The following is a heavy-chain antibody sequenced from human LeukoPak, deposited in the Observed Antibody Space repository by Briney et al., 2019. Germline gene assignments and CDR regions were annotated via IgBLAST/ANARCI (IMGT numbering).Heavy chain of an antibody. CDR3: ARDHGGSYDY. V-gene: IGHV1-46*01. J-gene: IGHJ4*02. Sequence: ASVKVSCKAFGYTFTSYGISWVRQAPGQGLEWMGIINPSGGSTSYAQKFQGRVTMTRDTSTSTVYMELSSLRSEDTAVYYCARDHGGSYDYWGQGTLVTVSS. D-gene: IGHD1-26*01. CDR2: INPSGGST. CDR1: GYTFTSYG.